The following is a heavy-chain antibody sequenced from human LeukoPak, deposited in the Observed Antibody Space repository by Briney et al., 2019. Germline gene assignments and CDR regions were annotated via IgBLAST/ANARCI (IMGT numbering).Heavy chain of an antibody. Sequence: SETLSLTCAVYGGSFSGYYWSWIRQPPGKGLEWIGEINHSGSTNYNPSLKSRVTISVDTSKNQFSLKLSSVTAADTAVCYCARDDYVWGSYPGAFDIWGQGTMVTVSS. D-gene: IGHD3-16*02. CDR1: GGSFSGYY. CDR2: INHSGST. J-gene: IGHJ3*02. CDR3: ARDDYVWGSYPGAFDI. V-gene: IGHV4-34*01.